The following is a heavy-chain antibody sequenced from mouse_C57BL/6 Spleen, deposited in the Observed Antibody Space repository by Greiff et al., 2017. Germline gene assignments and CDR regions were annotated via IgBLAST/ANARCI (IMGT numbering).Heavy chain of an antibody. V-gene: IGHV3-6*01. D-gene: IGHD1-2*01. CDR2: ISYDGSN. CDR1: GYSITSGYY. J-gene: IGHJ2*01. Sequence: EVKLEESGPGLVKPSQSLSLTCSVTGYSITSGYYWNWIRQFPGNKLEWMGYISYDGSNNYNPSLKNRISITRDTSKNQFFLKLNSVTTEDTATYYCARLLRPYFDDWGQGTTLTVSS. CDR3: ARLLRPYFDD.